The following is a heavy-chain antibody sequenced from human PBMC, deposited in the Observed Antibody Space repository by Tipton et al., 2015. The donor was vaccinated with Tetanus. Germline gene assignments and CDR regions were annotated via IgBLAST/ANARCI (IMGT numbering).Heavy chain of an antibody. D-gene: IGHD6-19*01. CDR1: GGSFSNYF. CDR3: ARGSGWVDF. V-gene: IGHV4-34*01. J-gene: IGHJ4*02. CDR2: ISPSGNT. Sequence: LRLSCAVYGGSFSNYFWRWIRQPPGKGLEWIGEISPSGNTNYNPSLKSRVTISADTSRNQFSLTLSSVTAADTAVYYCARGSGWVDFWGQGTQVTVSS.